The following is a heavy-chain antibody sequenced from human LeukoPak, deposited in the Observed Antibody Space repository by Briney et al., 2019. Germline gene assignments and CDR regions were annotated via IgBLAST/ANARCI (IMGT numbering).Heavy chain of an antibody. V-gene: IGHV4-4*02. D-gene: IGHD3-22*01. J-gene: IGHJ4*02. CDR1: GGSISSSNW. Sequence: SGTLSLTCAVSGGSISSSNWWSWVRQPPGKGLEWIGEIYHSGSTNYNPSLKSRVTISVDKSKNQFSLKLSSVTAADTAVYYCARSGYYYDSSGYFDYWGQGTLVTVSS. CDR3: ARSGYYYDSSGYFDY. CDR2: IYHSGST.